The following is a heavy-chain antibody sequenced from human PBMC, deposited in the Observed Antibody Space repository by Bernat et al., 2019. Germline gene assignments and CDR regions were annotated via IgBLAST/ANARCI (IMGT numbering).Heavy chain of an antibody. Sequence: QVQLVQSGAEVKKPGASVKVSCKASGYTFTSYYMHWVRQAPGQGLEWMGIINPSGGSTSYAQKFQGRVTMTRDTSTSTVYMELSSLRSEDTAVYYCARDSKYQLPSYYFDYWGQGTLVTVSS. V-gene: IGHV1-46*01. CDR3: ARDSKYQLPSYYFDY. CDR1: GYTFTSYY. D-gene: IGHD2-2*01. J-gene: IGHJ4*02. CDR2: INPSGGST.